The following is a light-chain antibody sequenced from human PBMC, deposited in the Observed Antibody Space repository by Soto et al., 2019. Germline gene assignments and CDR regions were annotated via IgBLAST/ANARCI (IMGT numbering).Light chain of an antibody. CDR1: RSNIGAGYN. V-gene: IGLV1-40*01. Sequence: QPVLTQPPSVSGAPGHRVTISCTGSRSNIGAGYNVHWYQQLPGTAPKLLIYDNNNRPSGVPDRFSGSKSGTSASLAITGLQADDEADYYCQSYDTSMSGSVVFGGGTKVTVL. CDR3: QSYDTSMSGSVV. J-gene: IGLJ2*01. CDR2: DNN.